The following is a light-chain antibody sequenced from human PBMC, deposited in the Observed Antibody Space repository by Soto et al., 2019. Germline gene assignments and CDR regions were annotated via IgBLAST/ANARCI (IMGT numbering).Light chain of an antibody. J-gene: IGLJ1*01. V-gene: IGLV2-14*01. Sequence: QSALTQPASVSGSPGQSITISCTGTSSDVGGYNYVSWYQQHPGKAPKLMIYDVSNWPSGVSSRFSGSKSGNTASLTISGLQAEDEADYYCSSYTSSSTLLYVFGTGTKLTVL. CDR2: DVS. CDR3: SSYTSSSTLLYV. CDR1: SSDVGGYNY.